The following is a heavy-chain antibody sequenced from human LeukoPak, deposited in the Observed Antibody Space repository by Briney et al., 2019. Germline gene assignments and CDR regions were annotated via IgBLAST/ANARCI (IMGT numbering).Heavy chain of an antibody. CDR1: GFTFSDYY. Sequence: PGGSLRLSCAASGFTFSDYYMSWLRQAPGKGAEWVSYINSSGGTIDYADSVKGRFTISRDNAKNSLYLQMNSLRAEDTAVYFCASGTYYFDFWGQGTLVTVSS. CDR2: INSSGGTI. V-gene: IGHV3-11*01. CDR3: ASGTYYFDF. D-gene: IGHD1-26*01. J-gene: IGHJ4*02.